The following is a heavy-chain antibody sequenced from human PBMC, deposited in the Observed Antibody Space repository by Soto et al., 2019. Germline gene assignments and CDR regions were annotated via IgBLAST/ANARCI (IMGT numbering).Heavy chain of an antibody. J-gene: IGHJ6*02. CDR3: ARLNLEWGSVSDYYGMDV. D-gene: IGHD3-3*01. CDR2: ISAYNGNT. V-gene: IGHV1-18*04. CDR1: GYTFTSYG. Sequence: GASVKVSCKASGYTFTSYGISWVRQAPGQGLEWMGWISAYNGNTNYAQKLQGRVTMTTDTSTSTAYMELRSLRSDDTAVYYCARLNLEWGSVSDYYGMDVWGQGTTVTVSS.